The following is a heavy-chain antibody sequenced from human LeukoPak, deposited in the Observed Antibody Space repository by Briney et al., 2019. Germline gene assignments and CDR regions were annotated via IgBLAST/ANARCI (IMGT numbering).Heavy chain of an antibody. V-gene: IGHV4-59*01. CDR1: GGSISSFY. CDR2: IYHSGST. Sequence: PSETLSLTCTVSGGSISSFYWSWIRQPPGKGLECIGYIYHSGSTNYNPSLKSRVTISVDTSKNQFSLNLNSVTAADTAVYYCARASSYYDILTGYYPPSYTDYWGQGTLVTVSS. D-gene: IGHD3-9*01. CDR3: ARASSYYDILTGYYPPSYTDY. J-gene: IGHJ4*02.